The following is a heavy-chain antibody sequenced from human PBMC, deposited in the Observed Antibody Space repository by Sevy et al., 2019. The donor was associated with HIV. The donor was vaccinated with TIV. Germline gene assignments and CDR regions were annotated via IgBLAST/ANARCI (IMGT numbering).Heavy chain of an antibody. J-gene: IGHJ4*02. Sequence: GGSLRLSCATSGFTVSSNSMSWVRQAPGKGLEWVSVISGGLRKYYADSVKGRFTISRDNSENPLYLQMSSLKAEDTAVYYCTRDQWDHGSGSFYFASWGQGTLLTVSA. V-gene: IGHV3-53*01. D-gene: IGHD3-10*01. CDR1: GFTVSSNS. CDR3: TRDQWDHGSGSFYFAS. CDR2: ISGGLRK.